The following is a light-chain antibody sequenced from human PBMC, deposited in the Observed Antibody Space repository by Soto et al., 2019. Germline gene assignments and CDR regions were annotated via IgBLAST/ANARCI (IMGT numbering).Light chain of an antibody. Sequence: DIQMTQSPSSLSASVGDRVTITCRASRGIGNYLAWYQQKPGKVPSLLIYAASTLQSGVSSRFSGSRSGTDFTLTIRTLQPGDVATYYCQKYDDPPLSFGGGTKVEI. CDR2: AAS. J-gene: IGKJ4*01. V-gene: IGKV1-27*01. CDR3: QKYDDPPLS. CDR1: RGIGNY.